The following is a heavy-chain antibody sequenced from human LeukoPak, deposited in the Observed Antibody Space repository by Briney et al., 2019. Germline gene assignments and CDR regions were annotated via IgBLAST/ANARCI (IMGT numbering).Heavy chain of an antibody. J-gene: IGHJ4*02. D-gene: IGHD3/OR15-3a*01. Sequence: GGSLRLSCTASGLTFSNYWMHWVRQAPGKGLVWVSYINKDGSDTNSADSVKGRFTTSRDNAKSTLYLQMNTLRAEDTAVYYCARGLINRGGYDFGGQGTLVTVSS. CDR3: ARGLINRGGYDF. CDR1: GLTFSNYW. V-gene: IGHV3-74*01. CDR2: INKDGSDT.